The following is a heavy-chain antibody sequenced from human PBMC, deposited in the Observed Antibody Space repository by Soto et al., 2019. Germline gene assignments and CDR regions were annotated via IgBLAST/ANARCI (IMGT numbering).Heavy chain of an antibody. Sequence: QVQLQKWGAGLLKPSETLSLTCAVNGGSFSGYSWTWIRQPPGKGLEWIGQINHSGSTNHNPSLNSAVTISLGASRNQFSLELSSVTAADPAVYYCARGQTSPYSIGWYYFDYWGQGTLVTVSS. CDR2: INHSGST. V-gene: IGHV4-34*01. CDR1: GGSFSGYS. J-gene: IGHJ4*02. CDR3: ARGQTSPYSIGWYYFDY. D-gene: IGHD6-19*01.